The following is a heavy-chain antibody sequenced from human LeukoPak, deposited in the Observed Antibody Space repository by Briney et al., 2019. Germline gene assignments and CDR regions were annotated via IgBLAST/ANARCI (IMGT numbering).Heavy chain of an antibody. Sequence: SETLSLTCTVSGGSISSSDYYWGWIRQPPGKGLEWIGSIYYGGSTYYNPSLKSRVTISVDTSRDQFSLKLSSVTAADTAVYYCASYGSGNYRFFDSWGQGTLVTVSS. CDR3: ASYGSGNYRFFDS. J-gene: IGHJ4*02. D-gene: IGHD3-10*01. V-gene: IGHV4-39*01. CDR1: GGSISSSDYY. CDR2: IYYGGST.